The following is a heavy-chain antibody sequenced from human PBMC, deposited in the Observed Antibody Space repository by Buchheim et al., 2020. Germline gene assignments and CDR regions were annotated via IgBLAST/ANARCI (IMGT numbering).Heavy chain of an antibody. CDR3: ARDTSVSANYYFDY. D-gene: IGHD5/OR15-5a*01. J-gene: IGHJ4*02. CDR1: TFFNNYA. CDR2: VSNDGRDK. Sequence: QVQLVESGGGVVQPGRSLTLSCATSTFFNNYAMHWVRQAPGKGLEWVAVVSNDGRDKHHADSVKGRFLISRDISRNTIFLQMNSLRTEDTAVYYCARDTSVSANYYFDYWGQGTL. V-gene: IGHV3-30*04.